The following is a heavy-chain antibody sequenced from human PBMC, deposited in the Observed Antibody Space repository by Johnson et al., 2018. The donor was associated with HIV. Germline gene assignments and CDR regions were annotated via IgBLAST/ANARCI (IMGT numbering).Heavy chain of an antibody. J-gene: IGHJ3*01. CDR1: GFTFSSYG. Sequence: QVQLVESGGGVVQPGRSLRLSCAASGFTFSSYGMHWVRQAPGKGLEWVAVISFDGLNKNYADSVKGRFTISRDNSKNTLYLQMTSLRQDDTAVYSGYCTDHVGEGSKAKGTFDAWGQGTRVTVSS. CDR3: YCTDHVGEGSKAKGTFDA. D-gene: IGHD3-10*01. V-gene: IGHV3-33*05. CDR2: ISFDGLNK.